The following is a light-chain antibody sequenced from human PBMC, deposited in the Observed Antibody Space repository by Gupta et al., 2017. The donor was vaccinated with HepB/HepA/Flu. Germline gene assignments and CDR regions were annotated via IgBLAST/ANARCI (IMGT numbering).Light chain of an antibody. CDR2: DDR. V-gene: IGLV3-21*03. J-gene: IGLJ3*02. CDR3: QVWDTSSDHWV. CDR1: DIRSKS. Sequence: SYVLAQSPSVSVAPGKTARITCGGNDIRSKSVHWYQQRPGQAPVLVVYDDRDRPSGIPERFSGSNSGNTATLTISRVEAGDEADYYCQVWDTSSDHWVFGGGTKLTVL.